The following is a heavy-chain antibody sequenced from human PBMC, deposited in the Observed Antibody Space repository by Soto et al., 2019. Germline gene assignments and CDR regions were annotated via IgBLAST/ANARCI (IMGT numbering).Heavy chain of an antibody. J-gene: IGHJ3*02. CDR2: ISGSGTNI. CDR3: ENSNWNDPDADI. Sequence: GGSLRLSCVASGFAFSDYSVNWVRQAPGKGLEWVSYISGSGTNIYYADSVRGRFTISRDNAQNSLYLQMSSLRDEDTAVYYCENSNWNDPDADIWGQGTMVTVSS. CDR1: GFAFSDYS. D-gene: IGHD1-1*01. V-gene: IGHV3-48*02.